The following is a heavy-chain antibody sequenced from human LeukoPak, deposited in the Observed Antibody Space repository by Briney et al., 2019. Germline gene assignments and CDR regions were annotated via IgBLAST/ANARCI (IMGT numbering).Heavy chain of an antibody. D-gene: IGHD3-22*01. J-gene: IGHJ3*02. CDR3: ARSITMTVVWDAFDM. Sequence: KFQGRVTITADKSTSTAHMELSSLRSEDTAVYYCARSITMTVVWDAFDMWGQGTMVTVSS. V-gene: IGHV1-69*02.